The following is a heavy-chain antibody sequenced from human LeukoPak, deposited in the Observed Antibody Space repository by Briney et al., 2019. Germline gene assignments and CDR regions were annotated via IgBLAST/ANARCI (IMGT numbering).Heavy chain of an antibody. CDR1: GGTFSSYA. CDR3: ARHPCDYGDYGTFFY. V-gene: IGHV1-69*13. CDR2: IIPIFGTA. J-gene: IGHJ4*02. D-gene: IGHD4-17*01. Sequence: SVKVSCKASGGTFSSYAISWVRQAPGQGLEWMGGIIPIFGTANYAQKFQGRVTITADESTSTAYTELSSLRSEDAAVYYCARHPCDYGDYGTFFYWGQGTLVTVSS.